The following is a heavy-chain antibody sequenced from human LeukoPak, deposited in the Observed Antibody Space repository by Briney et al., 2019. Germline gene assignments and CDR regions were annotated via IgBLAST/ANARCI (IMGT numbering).Heavy chain of an antibody. CDR1: GGSFSGYY. CDR3: ARGGLVIPNRGLGY. CDR2: INHSGST. Sequence: SETLSLTCAVYGGSFSGYYWSWIRQPPGKGLEWIGEINHSGSTNYNPSLKSRVTISVDTSKNQFSLKLSSVTAADTAVYYCARGGLVIPNRGLGYWGQGTLVTVSS. D-gene: IGHD3/OR15-3a*01. V-gene: IGHV4-34*01. J-gene: IGHJ4*02.